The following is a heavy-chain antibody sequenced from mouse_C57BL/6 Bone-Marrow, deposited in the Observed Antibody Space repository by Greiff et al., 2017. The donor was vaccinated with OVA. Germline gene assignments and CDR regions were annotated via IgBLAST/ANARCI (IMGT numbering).Heavy chain of an antibody. V-gene: IGHV1-55*01. Sequence: QVQLQQSGAELVKPGASVKMSCKASGYTFTSYWITWVKQRPGQGLEWIGDIYPGSGSTNYNEKFKSKATLTVDTSSSTAYMQLSSLTSEDSAVYYCARYYYGSLYAMDYWGQGTSVTVSS. CDR3: ARYYYGSLYAMDY. CDR1: GYTFTSYW. D-gene: IGHD1-1*01. J-gene: IGHJ4*01. CDR2: IYPGSGST.